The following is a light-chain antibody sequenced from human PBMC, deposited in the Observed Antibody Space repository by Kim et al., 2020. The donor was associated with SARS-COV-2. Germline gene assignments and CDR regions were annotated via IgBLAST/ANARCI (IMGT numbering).Light chain of an antibody. CDR2: GAS. CDR1: QVINSY. V-gene: IGKV1D-8*01. CDR3: QQYYSYPWT. Sequence: VIWMTPSPSLLSASTGDRVTISCRVSQVINSYLAWYQQKPGKAPELLIYGASTLQSGVPSRFSGNGSGTDFSLTISCPQSADFATYYCQQYYSYPWTFGQGTKVDIK. J-gene: IGKJ1*01.